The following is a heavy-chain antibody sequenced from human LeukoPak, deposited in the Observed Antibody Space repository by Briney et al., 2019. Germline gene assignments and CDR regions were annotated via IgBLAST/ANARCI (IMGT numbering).Heavy chain of an antibody. CDR2: IRYDGSNK. CDR3: AKEAVRGVIDY. Sequence: PGGSLRLSCAASGFTFSSYSMHWVRQAPGKGLEWVAFIRYDGSNKYYADSVKGRFTISRDNSKNTLYLQMNSLRAEDTAVYYCAKEAVRGVIDYWGQGTLVTVSS. D-gene: IGHD3-10*01. J-gene: IGHJ4*02. CDR1: GFTFSSYS. V-gene: IGHV3-30*02.